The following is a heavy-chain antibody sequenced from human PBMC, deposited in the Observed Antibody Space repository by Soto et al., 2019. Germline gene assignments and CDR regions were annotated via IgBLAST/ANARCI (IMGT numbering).Heavy chain of an antibody. CDR2: IYPGDSDT. J-gene: IGHJ6*02. V-gene: IGHV5-51*01. CDR1: GYSFTSYW. Sequence: PGEPLKISCKGSGYSFTSYWIGWVRQMPGKGLELMGIIYPGDSDTRYSPSFQGQVTISADKSISTAYLQWSSLKASDTAMYYCARPAGYCYYGMDVWGQGTTVNVSS. D-gene: IGHD6-13*01. CDR3: ARPAGYCYYGMDV.